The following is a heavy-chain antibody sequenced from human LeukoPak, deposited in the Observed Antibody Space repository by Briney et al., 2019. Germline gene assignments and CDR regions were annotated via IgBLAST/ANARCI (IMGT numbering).Heavy chain of an antibody. J-gene: IGHJ4*02. V-gene: IGHV4-4*03. CDR3: ATTLSLYYFDY. D-gene: IGHD2/OR15-2a*01. CDR1: GGSISSSNW. CDR2: IYHSGST. Sequence: LPETLSLTCAVSGGSISSSNWWSWVRQPPGKGLEWIGEIYHSGSTNYNPSLRSRVTISVDKSKNQFSLKLSSVTAADTAVYYCATTLSLYYFDYWGQGTLVTVSS.